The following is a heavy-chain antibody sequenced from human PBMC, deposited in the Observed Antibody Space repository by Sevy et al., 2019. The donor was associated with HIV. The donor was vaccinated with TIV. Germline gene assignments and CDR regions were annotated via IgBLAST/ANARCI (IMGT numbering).Heavy chain of an antibody. CDR3: VRDGWNY. CDR2: MTSSGSYI. V-gene: IGHV3-21*01. CDR1: GFTFSTST. Sequence: GVSLRLSCAASGFTFSTSTMNWVRQAPGKGLEWVSLMTSSGSYILYADSVKGRFTISRDNAKNSVFLQMNSLRVEDTVVYYCVRDGWNYWGQGTLVTVSS. D-gene: IGHD2-15*01. J-gene: IGHJ4*02.